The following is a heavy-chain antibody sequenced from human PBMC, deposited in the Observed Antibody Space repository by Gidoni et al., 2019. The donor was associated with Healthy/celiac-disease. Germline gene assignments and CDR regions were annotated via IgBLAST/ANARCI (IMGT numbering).Heavy chain of an antibody. V-gene: IGHV3-23*01. CDR3: AKDLVAMVRGVILAYYFDY. D-gene: IGHD3-10*01. CDR1: GFTFSSYA. J-gene: IGHJ4*02. Sequence: EVQLLESGGGLVQPGGSLRLSCAASGFTFSSYAMSWFRQAPGKGLEWVSAISGSGGSTYYADSVKGRFTISRDNSKNTLYLQMNSLRAEDTAVYYCAKDLVAMVRGVILAYYFDYWGQGTLVTVSS. CDR2: ISGSGGST.